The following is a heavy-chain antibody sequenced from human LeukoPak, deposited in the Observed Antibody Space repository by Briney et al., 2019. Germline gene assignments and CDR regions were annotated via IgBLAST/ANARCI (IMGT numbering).Heavy chain of an antibody. CDR1: GFTFSSYA. V-gene: IGHV3-23*01. CDR3: AKVATYYYGSGSFFDY. D-gene: IGHD3-10*01. J-gene: IGHJ4*02. CDR2: ISGSGGST. Sequence: GGSLRLSCAASGFTFSSYAMSWVRQAPGKGLEWVSAISGSGGSTYYADSVKGRFTISRDNSKNTLYLQMNSLRAEDTAVYYCAKVATYYYGSGSFFDYWGQGTLVTVSS.